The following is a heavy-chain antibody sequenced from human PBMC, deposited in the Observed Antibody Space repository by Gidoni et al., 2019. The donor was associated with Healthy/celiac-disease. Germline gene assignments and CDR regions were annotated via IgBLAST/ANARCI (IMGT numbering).Heavy chain of an antibody. J-gene: IGHJ2*01. D-gene: IGHD2-21*02. CDR1: GCPFSSYA. Sequence: EVQLLESGGGLVQPGGSLGLSCAASGCPFSSYAMSWVRQAPGKGLEWVSAISGSVVSTYYADSVKGRFTISRDNSKNTLYLQMNSLRAEDTAVYYCAKKGGGDRPRYWYFDLWGRGTLVTVSS. CDR2: ISGSVVST. V-gene: IGHV3-23*01. CDR3: AKKGGGDRPRYWYFDL.